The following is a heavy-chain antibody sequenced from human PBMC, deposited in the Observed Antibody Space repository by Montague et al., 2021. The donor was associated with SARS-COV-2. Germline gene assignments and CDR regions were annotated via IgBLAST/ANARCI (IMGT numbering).Heavy chain of an antibody. CDR1: GFSFSDYG. J-gene: IGHJ4*02. CDR3: ARGRGRLQWFFQFDY. D-gene: IGHD3-3*01. CDR2: IWSHGSNT. V-gene: IGHV3-33*01. Sequence: SLRLSCAASGFSFSDYGMHWLRQAPGKGLEWVAVIWSHGSNTDYADSVKGRFTISRDDSKNGLYLQMSSLRGDDTAVYYCARGRGRLQWFFQFDYWGQGSLVTVSS.